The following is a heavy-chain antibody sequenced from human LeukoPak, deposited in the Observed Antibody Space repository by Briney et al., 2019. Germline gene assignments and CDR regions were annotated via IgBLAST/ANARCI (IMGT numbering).Heavy chain of an antibody. CDR1: GFSLSTSGMR. J-gene: IGHJ4*02. V-gene: IGHV2-70*04. CDR3: ARYDSSGYWFDY. D-gene: IGHD3-22*01. Sequence: SGPELVRHTQTLTLTCTFSGFSLSTSGMRVSWIRQPPANAPEWLARIDWDDDKFYSTSLKTRLTISKDTSKDQVVLTMTNMDPVDTATYYCARYDSSGYWFDYWGQGTLVTVSS. CDR2: IDWDDDK.